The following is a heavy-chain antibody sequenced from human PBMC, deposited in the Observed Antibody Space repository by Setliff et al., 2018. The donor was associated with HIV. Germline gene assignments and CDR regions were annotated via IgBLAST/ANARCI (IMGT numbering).Heavy chain of an antibody. CDR3: ARDYTYYDFWSGYNYYYMDV. CDR1: GFTFNSYG. V-gene: IGHV3-33*01. CDR2: IWHDGSDK. J-gene: IGHJ6*03. Sequence: GGSLRLSCTASGFTFNSYGMHWVRQAPGKGLEWVAVIWHDGSDKYYGNSVKGRFTVSRDNPKNTLYLQMNSLRAEDTAVYYCARDYTYYDFWSGYNYYYMDVWGKGTTVTVSS. D-gene: IGHD3-3*01.